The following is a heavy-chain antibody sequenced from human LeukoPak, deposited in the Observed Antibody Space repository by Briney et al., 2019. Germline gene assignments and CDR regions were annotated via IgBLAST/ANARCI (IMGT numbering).Heavy chain of an antibody. CDR1: GFTFSSYG. CDR2: IWYDGSNK. CDR3: PRYLQYYYHSSVYSRTKAIDY. Sequence: GGSLRLSCAASGFTFSSYGMHWVRQAPGKGLEWVAVIWYDGSNKYYADSVKGRFTISRDNAKNSLYLQMNSLRAEDTVLYYCPRYLQYYYHSSVYSRTKAIDYWGQGTLVTVSS. J-gene: IGHJ4*02. D-gene: IGHD3-22*01. V-gene: IGHV3-33*01.